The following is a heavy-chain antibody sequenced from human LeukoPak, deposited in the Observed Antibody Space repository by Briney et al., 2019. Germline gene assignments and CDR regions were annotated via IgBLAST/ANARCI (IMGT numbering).Heavy chain of an antibody. CDR3: AKDIHLAAAGYMDV. D-gene: IGHD6-13*01. CDR1: GFTVSYNY. CDR2: TYGGGDT. V-gene: IGHV3-53*05. J-gene: IGHJ6*03. Sequence: GGSLRLSCAASGFTVSYNYMTWVRQAPGKGLQWVSITYGGGDTYYADSVRGRFIVSRDNAKNSLYLQMNSLRAEDMALYYCAKDIHLAAAGYMDVWGKGTTVTVSS.